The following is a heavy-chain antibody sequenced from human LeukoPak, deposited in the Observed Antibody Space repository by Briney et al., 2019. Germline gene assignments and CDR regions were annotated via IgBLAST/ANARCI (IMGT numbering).Heavy chain of an antibody. J-gene: IGHJ5*02. Sequence: GGSLRLSCAASGFTFSSYAMSWVRQAPGKGLEWASTISGSGGSTFYTDSVKGRFTISRDNSKNTLYLHMNSLRAEDKAVYYCATNLYCSGGSCAHHWGQGTLVTVSS. CDR1: GFTFSSYA. CDR3: ATNLYCSGGSCAHH. CDR2: ISGSGGST. V-gene: IGHV3-23*01. D-gene: IGHD2-15*01.